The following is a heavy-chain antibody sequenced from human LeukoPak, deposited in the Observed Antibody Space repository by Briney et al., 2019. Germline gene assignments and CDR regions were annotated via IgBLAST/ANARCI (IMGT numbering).Heavy chain of an antibody. V-gene: IGHV4-39*01. CDR2: IHYSGTT. Sequence: PSETLSLTCTVSGGSISSSSYYWGWIRQPPGKGLEWIGSIHYSGTTYHNLSLKSRVTISVDTSKNQISPKLSSVTAADTAVYYCARQVERLSQNDYWGQGTLVTVSS. J-gene: IGHJ4*02. D-gene: IGHD1-1*01. CDR1: GGSISSSSYY. CDR3: ARQVERLSQNDY.